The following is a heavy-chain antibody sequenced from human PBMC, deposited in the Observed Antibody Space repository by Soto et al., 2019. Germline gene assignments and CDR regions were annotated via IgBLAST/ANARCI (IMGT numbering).Heavy chain of an antibody. CDR2: ISDSGRST. CDR1: GFTFSYYE. Sequence: GGSLRLSCAASGFTFSYYEMNWVRQAPGKGLEWVSYISDSGRSTSYADSVRGRFTISRDNSKNTLYLQMNSLRAEDTAVYYCARDPNYYDSSGYAGELYYYYGMDVWGQGTTVTVSS. V-gene: IGHV3-48*03. J-gene: IGHJ6*02. CDR3: ARDPNYYDSSGYAGELYYYYGMDV. D-gene: IGHD3-22*01.